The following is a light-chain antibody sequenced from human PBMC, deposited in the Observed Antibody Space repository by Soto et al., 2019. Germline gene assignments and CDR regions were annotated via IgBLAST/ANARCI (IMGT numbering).Light chain of an antibody. J-gene: IGKJ1*01. CDR3: QQYNNWWT. CDR2: GAS. V-gene: IGKV3D-15*01. Sequence: MTQSPSSVSASVGDTVTITCRASQGIRSWLAWYQQKPGQAPRLLIYGASSRATGIPDRFSGSGSGTEFTLTISSLQSEDFAVYYCQQYNNWWTFGQGTKVDIK. CDR1: QGIRSW.